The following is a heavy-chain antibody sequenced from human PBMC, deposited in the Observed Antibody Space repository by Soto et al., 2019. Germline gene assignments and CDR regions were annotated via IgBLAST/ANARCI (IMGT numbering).Heavy chain of an antibody. CDR2: IYYSGST. Sequence: SETLSLTCTVSGGSISSSSYYWGWIRRPPGKGLEWIGSIYYSGSTYYNPSLKSRVTISVDTSKNRFSLKLSSVTAADTAVYYCARHEPPAYCGGDCYEKPFDYWGQGTLVTVSS. CDR1: GGSISSSSYY. D-gene: IGHD2-21*02. J-gene: IGHJ4*02. CDR3: ARHEPPAYCGGDCYEKPFDY. V-gene: IGHV4-39*01.